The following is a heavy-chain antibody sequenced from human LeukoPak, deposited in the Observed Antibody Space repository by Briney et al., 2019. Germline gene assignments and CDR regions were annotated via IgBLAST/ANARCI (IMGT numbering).Heavy chain of an antibody. J-gene: IGHJ4*02. CDR1: GFTFDDYG. V-gene: IGHV3-20*01. CDR2: INWNGGST. Sequence: GGSLRLSCAASGFTFDDYGMSWVRQAPWKGLEWVSGINWNGGSTGYADSVKGRFTISRDNAKNSLYLQMNSLRAEDTALYHCARGGGSSPFDYWGQGTLVPVSS. D-gene: IGHD2-15*01. CDR3: ARGGGSSPFDY.